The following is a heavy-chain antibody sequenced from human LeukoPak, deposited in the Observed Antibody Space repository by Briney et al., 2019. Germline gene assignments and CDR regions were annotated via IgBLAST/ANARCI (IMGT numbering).Heavy chain of an antibody. D-gene: IGHD2-15*01. Sequence: PGGSLRLSCAASGFTFSSYAMHWVRQAPGKGLEYVSAISDNVGSTYYVDSVKGRFTISRDNSKNTLYLQMSSLRAEDTAVYFCVRGYSFGPYGMDVWGQGTTVTVSS. CDR3: VRGYSFGPYGMDV. V-gene: IGHV3-64D*09. CDR2: ISDNVGST. J-gene: IGHJ6*02. CDR1: GFTFSSYA.